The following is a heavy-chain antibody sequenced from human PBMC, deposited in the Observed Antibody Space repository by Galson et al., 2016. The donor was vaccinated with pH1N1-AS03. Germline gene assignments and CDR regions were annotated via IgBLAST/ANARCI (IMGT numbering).Heavy chain of an antibody. Sequence: SLRLSCAASGFTFSSHGMHWVRQTPGKGLEWVAVIWHDGSEKYYADSVKGRFTISRDNSKNTLYLQMNSLRAEDTAVYYCGRDRHYYDYIWGTYRYDWYFDLWGRGTLVTVSS. CDR2: IWHDGSEK. V-gene: IGHV3-33*01. J-gene: IGHJ2*01. CDR1: GFTFSSHG. CDR3: GRDRHYYDYIWGTYRYDWYFDL. D-gene: IGHD3-16*02.